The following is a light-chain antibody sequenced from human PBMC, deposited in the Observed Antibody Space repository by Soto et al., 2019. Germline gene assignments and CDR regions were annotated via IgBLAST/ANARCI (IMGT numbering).Light chain of an antibody. CDR3: SSYTSSSTVV. CDR1: SSDVGGYNY. V-gene: IGLV2-14*01. J-gene: IGLJ2*01. CDR2: DVS. Sequence: QSALTQPASVSGSPGQSITISCTGTSSDVGGYNYVSWYQQHPGKAPKLMIYDVSNRPSGVSSRLSGSKSGNTASLTTSGLQAEDEADYYCSSYTSSSTVVFGGGTKVTVL.